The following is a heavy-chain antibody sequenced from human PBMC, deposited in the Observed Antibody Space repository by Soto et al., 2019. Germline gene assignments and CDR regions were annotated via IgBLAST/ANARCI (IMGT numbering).Heavy chain of an antibody. V-gene: IGHV4-31*03. Sequence: QVQLQESGPGLVKPSQTLSLTCTVSGGSISSGDYYWSWIRQHPGKGLEWIGYIYYSGSTYYNPSLKSRVTISVDTSKNQCSLKLSSGTAADRAVYCCARWWSGSRQGCDRWGQGTLVTVSS. J-gene: IGHJ4*02. CDR2: IYYSGST. D-gene: IGHD3-3*01. CDR1: GGSISSGDYY. CDR3: ARWWSGSRQGCDR.